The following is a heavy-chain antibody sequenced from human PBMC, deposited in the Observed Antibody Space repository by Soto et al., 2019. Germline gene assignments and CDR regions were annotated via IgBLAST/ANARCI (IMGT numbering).Heavy chain of an antibody. Sequence: GSLRLSCVASGFTFSTFAMHWVRQAPGKGLEWVAVISDDGNTQYYGDSVKGRFTISRDNSKNTLYLQMDSLRTEDTAVYYCSKDSYLTPFEWLLLFDQWGQGVPVTVSS. CDR3: SKDSYLTPFEWLLLFDQ. V-gene: IGHV3-30*18. CDR2: ISDDGNTQ. CDR1: GFTFSTFA. D-gene: IGHD2-21*02. J-gene: IGHJ4*02.